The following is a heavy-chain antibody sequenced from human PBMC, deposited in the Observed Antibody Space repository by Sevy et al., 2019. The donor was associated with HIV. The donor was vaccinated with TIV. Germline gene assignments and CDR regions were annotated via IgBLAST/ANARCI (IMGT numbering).Heavy chain of an antibody. V-gene: IGHV4-38-2*02. CDR2: SYHSGTT. J-gene: IGHJ2*01. CDR1: GFSVSSDNY. CDR3: AREWRVFYGSGTYYNDWYFDL. Sequence: SETLSLTCTVSGFSVSSDNYWGWLRQSPGKGLQWIGSSYHSGTTYYNSSLNSRVTISVDTSRNRFSLRLNSVTAADTALYFCAREWRVFYGSGTYYNDWYFDLWGRGTLVTVSS. D-gene: IGHD3-10*01.